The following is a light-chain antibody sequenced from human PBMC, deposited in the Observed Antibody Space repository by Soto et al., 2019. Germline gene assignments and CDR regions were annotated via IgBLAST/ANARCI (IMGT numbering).Light chain of an antibody. CDR2: KVN. V-gene: IGLV2-14*01. Sequence: QSVLTQPASVSGSPGQSITISCTGTSSDVGGPRQSPQIMIYKVNNRPSGVSDRFSGSKSGNTASLTISGLQAEDEADYYCNSYTRSNSCVFGTGTKLAVL. CDR1: SSDVGG. J-gene: IGLJ1*01. CDR3: NSYTRSNSCV.